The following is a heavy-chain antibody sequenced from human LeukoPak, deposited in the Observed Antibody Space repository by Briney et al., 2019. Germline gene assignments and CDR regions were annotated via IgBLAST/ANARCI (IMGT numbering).Heavy chain of an antibody. CDR2: IKQDGSEK. Sequence: GGSLRLSCAASGFTFSSYWMSWVRQAPGKGLEWVANIKQDGSEKYYVDSVKGRFTISRDNAKNSLYLQMNSLRVEDTAVYYCARSSTVTTRDYFDYWGQGTLVTVSS. V-gene: IGHV3-7*01. CDR1: GFTFSSYW. D-gene: IGHD4-17*01. J-gene: IGHJ4*02. CDR3: ARSSTVTTRDYFDY.